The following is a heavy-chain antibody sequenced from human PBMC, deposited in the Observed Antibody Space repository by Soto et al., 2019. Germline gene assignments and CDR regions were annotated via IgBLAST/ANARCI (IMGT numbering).Heavy chain of an antibody. CDR3: ATYCSSSSCRSY. J-gene: IGHJ4*02. Sequence: PSETLSLTCTVSGGSISSPNDFWGWIRQPPGTGLEWIGSIHYRGSTYYNPSLNSRVTISVDTSKNQFSLKLNSVTVEDTAVYYCATYCSSSSCRSYWGQGTLVTVSS. CDR2: IHYRGST. V-gene: IGHV4-39*01. CDR1: GGSISSPNDF. D-gene: IGHD2-2*01.